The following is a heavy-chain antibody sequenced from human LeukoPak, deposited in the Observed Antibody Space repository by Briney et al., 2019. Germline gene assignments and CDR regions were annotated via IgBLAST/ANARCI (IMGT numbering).Heavy chain of an antibody. CDR3: AGLPCTSCYQGAFDI. CDR1: GGSISSYY. J-gene: IGHJ3*02. V-gene: IGHV4-4*07. D-gene: IGHD2-2*01. CDR2: IYTSGTT. Sequence: SETLSLTCTVSGGSISSYYWSWIRQPAGKGLEWIGRIYTSGTTNYNPSLKSRVTMSVDTSKNQFSLKLSSVTAADTAVYYCAGLPCTSCYQGAFDIWGQGTMVTVSS.